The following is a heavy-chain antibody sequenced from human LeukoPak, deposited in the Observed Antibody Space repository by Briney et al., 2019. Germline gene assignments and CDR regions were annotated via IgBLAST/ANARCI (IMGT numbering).Heavy chain of an antibody. J-gene: IGHJ4*02. CDR2: IKQDGSEK. CDR1: GFTFSSYW. Sequence: GGSLRLSCVASGFTFSSYWMSWVRQAPGKGLEWVANIKQDGSEKYYVDSVKGRFTISRDNAKNSLYLQMNSLRAEDTAVYYCARWYSSGWYSDYWGQGTLVTVSS. V-gene: IGHV3-7*01. D-gene: IGHD6-19*01. CDR3: ARWYSSGWYSDY.